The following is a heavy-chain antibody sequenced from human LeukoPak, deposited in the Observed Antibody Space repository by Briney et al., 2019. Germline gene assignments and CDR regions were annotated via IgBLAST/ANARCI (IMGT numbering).Heavy chain of an antibody. J-gene: IGHJ4*02. V-gene: IGHV1-18*01. D-gene: IGHD3-22*01. CDR1: GYNFLSYG. CDR3: ARTSVAAHDRIGFVDY. CDR2: ISTYSEKP. Sequence: ASVKVSCKTSGYNFLSYGISWVRQAPGKGLEWMGWISTYSEKPNYAVSLQGGVTVTTDTSTSTVSMELRSLTSDDTALYYCARTSVAAHDRIGFVDYWGQGTLVSVSS.